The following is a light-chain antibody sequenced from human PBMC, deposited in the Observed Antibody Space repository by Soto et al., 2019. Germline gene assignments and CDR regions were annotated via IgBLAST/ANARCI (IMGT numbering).Light chain of an antibody. CDR1: SSDVGGYNH. CDR3: NSHTSSNTRV. CDR2: EVS. V-gene: IGLV2-14*01. Sequence: QSVLTQPASVSGSPGQSITISCTVTSSDVGGYNHVSWYQHHPGKAPKLMIYEVSNRPSGVSNRFSGSKSDNTASLTISGLQADDEADYYCNSHTSSNTRVFGTGTKVT. J-gene: IGLJ1*01.